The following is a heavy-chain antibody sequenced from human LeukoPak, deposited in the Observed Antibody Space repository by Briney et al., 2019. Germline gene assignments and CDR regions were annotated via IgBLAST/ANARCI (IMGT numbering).Heavy chain of an antibody. CDR2: SSSRSSTT. V-gene: IGHV3-48*04. CDR1: GFTFSNYN. Sequence: GGSLRLFCAASGFTFSNYNMNWVRQAPGRGLGWVSYSSSRSSTTYYADSVKGRFTISRDNAKNSLYLQMNSLRAEDTAVYYCASSGQGYYDSSAYYDYWGQGTLVTVSS. D-gene: IGHD3-22*01. J-gene: IGHJ4*02. CDR3: ASSGQGYYDSSAYYDY.